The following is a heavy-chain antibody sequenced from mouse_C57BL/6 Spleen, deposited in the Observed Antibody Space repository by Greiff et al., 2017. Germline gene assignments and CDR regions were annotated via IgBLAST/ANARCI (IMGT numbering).Heavy chain of an antibody. V-gene: IGHV1-50*01. CDR2: IDPSDSYT. J-gene: IGHJ3*01. D-gene: IGHD1-1*01. CDR1: GYTFTSYW. CDR3: ARGSSYEFAY. Sequence: VQLQQPGAELVKPGASVKLSCKASGYTFTSYWMQWVKQRPGQGLEWIGEIDPSDSYTNYNQKFKGKATLTVDTSSSTAYMQLSSLTSEDSAVYYCARGSSYEFAYWGQGTLVTVSA.